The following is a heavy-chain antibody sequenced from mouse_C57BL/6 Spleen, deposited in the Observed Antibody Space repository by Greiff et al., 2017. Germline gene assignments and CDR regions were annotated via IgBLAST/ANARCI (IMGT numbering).Heavy chain of an antibody. V-gene: IGHV3-8*01. CDR1: GYSITSDY. D-gene: IGHD2-3*01. CDR3: ARFEDDGYYGGYFDV. Sequence: EVKLMESGPGLAKPSQTLSLTCSVTGYSITSDYWNWIRKFPGHKLEYMGYISYSGSTYYNPSLKSRISITRDTSKNQYYLQLNSVTTEDTATYYCARFEDDGYYGGYFDVWGTGTTVTVSS. CDR2: ISYSGST. J-gene: IGHJ1*03.